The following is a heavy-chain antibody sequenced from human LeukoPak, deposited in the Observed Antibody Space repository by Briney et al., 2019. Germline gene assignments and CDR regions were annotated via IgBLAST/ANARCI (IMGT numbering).Heavy chain of an antibody. D-gene: IGHD1-26*01. CDR2: ISASGDVT. Sequence: GGSLRLSCAASGFTFSNAWMSWVRQAPGKGLEWVSGISASGDVTFHADPVKGRFTISRDNSRNTLYLQMNSLRAEDTAEYYCAKSLLTTASGTGRALDIWGQGTMVTVSA. CDR1: GFTFSNAW. V-gene: IGHV3-23*01. CDR3: AKSLLTTASGTGRALDI. J-gene: IGHJ3*02.